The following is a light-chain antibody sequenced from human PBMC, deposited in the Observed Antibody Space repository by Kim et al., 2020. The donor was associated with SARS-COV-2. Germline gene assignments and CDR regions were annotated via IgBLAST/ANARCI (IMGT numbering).Light chain of an antibody. CDR2: DAS. CDR1: QSGNIN. CDR3: QQYNNWPPLT. J-gene: IGKJ4*01. Sequence: SPGERATLSCRASQSGNINLAWYQQKPGQAPRLLIYDASTRATGIPARFSGSGSGKEFTLTISSLQSEDFAVYYCQQYNNWPPLTFGGGTKVDIK. V-gene: IGKV3-15*01.